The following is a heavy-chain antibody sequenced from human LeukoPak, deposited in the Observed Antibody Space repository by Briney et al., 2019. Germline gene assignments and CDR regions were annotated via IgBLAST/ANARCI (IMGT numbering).Heavy chain of an antibody. V-gene: IGHV4-31*03. CDR3: ARVVRSAVAEYFQH. CDR2: IYYSGST. J-gene: IGHJ1*01. CDR1: GGSISRGGYY. Sequence: PSQTLSLTCTVSGGSISRGGYYWSWIRPPPGQGLGGVGYIYYSGSTYYNPSLKSRVTISVDTSKNQFSLKLSSVTAADTAVYYCARVVRSAVAEYFQHWGQGTLVTVSS.